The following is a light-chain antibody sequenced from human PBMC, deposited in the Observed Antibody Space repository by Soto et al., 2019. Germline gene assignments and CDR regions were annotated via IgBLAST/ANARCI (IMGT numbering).Light chain of an antibody. CDR1: QSVSTN. Sequence: EMVLTQSPATLSVSPGGRATLSCRASQSVSTNLAWYQQKPGQAPRLLIYDASTRATAIPARFSGSGSGTEFTLTISILQSEDFAVYYCQHHNTWPPVYTFGQGTKLEIK. CDR2: DAS. CDR3: QHHNTWPPVYT. J-gene: IGKJ2*01. V-gene: IGKV3D-15*01.